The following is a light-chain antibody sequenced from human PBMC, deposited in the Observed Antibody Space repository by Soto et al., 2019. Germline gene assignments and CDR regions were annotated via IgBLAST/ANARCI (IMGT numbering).Light chain of an antibody. CDR1: SSNIGAGYD. CDR2: GNS. CDR3: QSYDSSLSGSV. V-gene: IGLV1-40*01. Sequence: QSVLTQPPSVSGAPGQRVTISCTWSSSNIGAGYDVHWYQQLPGTAPKLIIYGNSNRPSGVPDRFSGSKSGTSASLAITGLQAEDEADYYCQSYDSSLSGSVFGGGTKLTVL. J-gene: IGLJ2*01.